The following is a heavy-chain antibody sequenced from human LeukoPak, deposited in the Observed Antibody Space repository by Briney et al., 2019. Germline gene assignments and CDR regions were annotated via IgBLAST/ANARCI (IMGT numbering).Heavy chain of an antibody. CDR1: GGSISSYY. D-gene: IGHD3-22*01. V-gene: IGHV4-59*08. CDR2: IYYSGST. CDR3: ARRRYYYESSGYYSSQGYYFDY. Sequence: SETLSLTCTVSGGSISSYYWSWIRQPPGKGLEWIGYIYYSGSTNYNPSLKSRVTISVDTSKNQFSLKLSSVTAADTAVYYCARRRYYYESSGYYSSQGYYFDYWGQGTLVTVSS. J-gene: IGHJ4*02.